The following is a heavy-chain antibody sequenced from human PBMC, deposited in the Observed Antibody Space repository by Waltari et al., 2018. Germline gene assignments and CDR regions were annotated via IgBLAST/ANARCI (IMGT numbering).Heavy chain of an antibody. CDR2: VYHSGTP. CDR3: ARATCSHGGCSMYYFYYYMDV. J-gene: IGHJ6*03. CDR1: GDSISSGFY. D-gene: IGHD1-26*01. V-gene: IGHV4-38-2*01. Sequence: QVQLRESGPGLVKSSETLTLTCDVSGDSISSGFYWAWIRQPPGKGPEWIGSVYHSGTPFSNPSLKSRVTMSVETSKKHFSLSLTSVTAADTAVYYCARATCSHGGCSMYYFYYYMDVWGKGITVTVSS.